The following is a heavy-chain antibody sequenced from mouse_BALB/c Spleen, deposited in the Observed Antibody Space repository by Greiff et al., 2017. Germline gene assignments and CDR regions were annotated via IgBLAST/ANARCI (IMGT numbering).Heavy chain of an antibody. CDR2: INSNGGST. V-gene: IGHV5-6-3*01. Sequence: EVQGVESGGGLVQPGGSLKLSCAASGFTFSSYGMSWVRQTPDKRLELVATINSNGGSTYYPDSVKGRFTISRDNAKNTLYLQMSSLKSEDTAMYYCARDSYGNFDYWGQGTTLTVSS. J-gene: IGHJ2*01. D-gene: IGHD2-1*01. CDR3: ARDSYGNFDY. CDR1: GFTFSSYG.